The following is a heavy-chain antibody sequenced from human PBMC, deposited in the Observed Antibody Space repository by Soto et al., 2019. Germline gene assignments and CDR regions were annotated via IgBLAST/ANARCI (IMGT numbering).Heavy chain of an antibody. Sequence: GVSLRLSCAASGFTFSSYAMHWVRQAPGKGLEYVSAISSNGGSTYYANSVKGRFTISRDNSKNTLYLQMGSLRAEDMAVYYCARKVQYESYFDYWGQGTLVTVSS. D-gene: IGHD4-4*01. CDR2: ISSNGGST. CDR1: GFTFSSYA. J-gene: IGHJ4*02. V-gene: IGHV3-64*01. CDR3: ARKVQYESYFDY.